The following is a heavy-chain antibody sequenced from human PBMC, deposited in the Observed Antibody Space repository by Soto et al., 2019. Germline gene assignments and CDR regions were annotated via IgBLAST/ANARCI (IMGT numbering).Heavy chain of an antibody. CDR2: ISSSSSTI. D-gene: IGHD5-18*01. J-gene: IGHJ6*02. CDR1: GFTFSSYS. CDR3: AREIGDPIQLWALQGMDV. V-gene: IGHV3-48*02. Sequence: TGGSLRLSCAASGFTFSSYSMNWVRQAPGKGLEWVSYISSSSSTIYYADSVKGRFTISRDNAKNSLYLQMNSLRDEDTAVYYCAREIGDPIQLWALQGMDVWGQGTTVTVSS.